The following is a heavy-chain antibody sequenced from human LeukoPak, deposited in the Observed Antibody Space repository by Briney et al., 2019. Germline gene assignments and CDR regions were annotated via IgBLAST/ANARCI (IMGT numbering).Heavy chain of an antibody. CDR2: INHSGST. Sequence: SETLSLTCAVYGGSFSGYYWSWIRQPPGKGLEWIGEINHSGSTNYNPSLKSRVTISVDTSKNQFSLKLSSVTAADTAVYYCRVNGYTLDYWGQGTLVIVSS. D-gene: IGHD5-24*01. CDR3: RVNGYTLDY. CDR1: GGSFSGYY. V-gene: IGHV4-34*01. J-gene: IGHJ4*02.